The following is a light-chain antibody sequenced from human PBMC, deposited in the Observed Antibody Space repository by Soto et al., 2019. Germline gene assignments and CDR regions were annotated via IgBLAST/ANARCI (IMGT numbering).Light chain of an antibody. Sequence: EIVLTQSPATLSSFPGDRVTLSCRASQYINTRLAWYQHRPGQAPRLLIYQTSLRAAGIPARFSASGSGTDFTLTISDVQPEDFAFYYCQHRRTRTFGPGTKVDIK. CDR2: QTS. J-gene: IGKJ3*01. CDR3: QHRRTRT. V-gene: IGKV3-11*01. CDR1: QYINTR.